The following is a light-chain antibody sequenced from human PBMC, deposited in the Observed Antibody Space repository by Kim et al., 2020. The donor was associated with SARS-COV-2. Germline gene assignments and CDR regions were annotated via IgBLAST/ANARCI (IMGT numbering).Light chain of an antibody. Sequence: EEKFVSWFQQKPAQSPVLVVYEDDKRPSGIPERISGSTSGNTATLTISGTQAMDEADYYCQTWDSSTVVFGGGTQLTVL. J-gene: IGLJ3*02. CDR2: EDD. CDR1: EEKF. V-gene: IGLV3-1*01. CDR3: QTWDSSTVV.